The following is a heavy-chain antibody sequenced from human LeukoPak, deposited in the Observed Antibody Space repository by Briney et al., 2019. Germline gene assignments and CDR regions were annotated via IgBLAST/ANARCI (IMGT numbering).Heavy chain of an antibody. CDR3: AREGYCSSTSCSGWFDP. CDR1: GASISSSSYY. CDR2: IFHSGST. D-gene: IGHD2-2*01. V-gene: IGHV4-39*02. Sequence: SATLSLTCTVSGASISSSSYYWGWIRQPPGQGLEWIGSIFHSGSTYYNPSLKSRVTISVDTSKNQFSLKLTSVTAADTAVYYCAREGYCSSTSCSGWFDPWGQGTLVTVSS. J-gene: IGHJ5*02.